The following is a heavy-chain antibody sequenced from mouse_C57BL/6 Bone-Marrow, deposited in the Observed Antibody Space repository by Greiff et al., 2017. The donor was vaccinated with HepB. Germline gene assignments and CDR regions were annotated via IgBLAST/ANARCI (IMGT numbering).Heavy chain of an antibody. D-gene: IGHD2-5*01. CDR3: ARKGYSNIFDY. V-gene: IGHV1-69*01. Sequence: QVQLKQSGAELVMPGASVKLSCKASGYTFTSYWMHWVKQRPGQGLEWIGEIDPSDSYTNYNQKFKGKSTLTVDKSSSTAYMQLSSLTSEDSAVYYCARKGYSNIFDYWGQGTTLTVSS. CDR2: IDPSDSYT. J-gene: IGHJ2*01. CDR1: GYTFTSYW.